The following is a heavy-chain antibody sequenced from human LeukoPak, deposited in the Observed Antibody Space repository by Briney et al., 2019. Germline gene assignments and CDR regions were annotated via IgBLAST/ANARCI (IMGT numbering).Heavy chain of an antibody. V-gene: IGHV4-39*01. CDR2: IYYSGST. CDR1: GGSISSSSYY. CDR3: ARHVKDPQYSSSWYSWINWFDP. J-gene: IGHJ5*02. Sequence: SETLSLTCTVSGGSISSSSYYWGWIRQPPGKGLGWIGSIYYSGSTYYNPSLKSRVTISVDTSKNQFSLKLSSVTAADTAVYYCARHVKDPQYSSSWYSWINWFDPWGQGTLVTVSS. D-gene: IGHD6-13*01.